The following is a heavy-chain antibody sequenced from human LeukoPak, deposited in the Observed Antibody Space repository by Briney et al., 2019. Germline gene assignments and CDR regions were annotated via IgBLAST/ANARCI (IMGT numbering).Heavy chain of an antibody. CDR1: GYSISSGYY. CDR2: IYHSGST. D-gene: IGHD3-3*01. J-gene: IGHJ4*02. CDR3: ASFYDFWSGYFSD. V-gene: IGHV4-38-2*01. Sequence: SETLSLTCAVSGYSISSGYYWAWIRQPPGKGLEWIGSIYHSGSTYYNPSLKSRVTISVDTSKNQFSLKLSSVTAADTAVYYCASFYDFWSGYFSDWGQGTLVTVSS.